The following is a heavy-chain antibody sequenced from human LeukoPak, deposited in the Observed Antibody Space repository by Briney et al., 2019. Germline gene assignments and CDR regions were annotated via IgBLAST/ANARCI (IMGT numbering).Heavy chain of an antibody. D-gene: IGHD3-16*01. V-gene: IGHV3-23*01. CDR2: IGMNGVAT. J-gene: IGHJ4*02. Sequence: GGSLRLSCAASGITFTSYGMTWVRQAPGKGLEWVSAIGMNGVATYYADSVKGRFTISRDNSQNTLYLQMSSLRAEDTALYYCAKGLRNFDSWGQGTLVTVSS. CDR1: GITFTSYG. CDR3: AKGLRNFDS.